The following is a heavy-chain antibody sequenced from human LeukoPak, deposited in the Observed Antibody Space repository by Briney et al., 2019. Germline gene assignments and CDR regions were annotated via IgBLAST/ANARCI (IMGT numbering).Heavy chain of an antibody. CDR3: AHSFGSPDSSSWDDAFDI. D-gene: IGHD6-13*01. J-gene: IGHJ3*02. CDR2: IDWDDDK. V-gene: IGHV2-70*11. CDR1: GFSLSTSGMC. Sequence: SGPTLVNPTQTLTLTCTFSGFSLSTSGMCVSWIRQPPVKALEWLARIDWDDDKYYSTSLQTRLTISKDTSKNQVVLTMTNMDPVDTATYYCAHSFGSPDSSSWDDAFDIWGQGTMVTVSS.